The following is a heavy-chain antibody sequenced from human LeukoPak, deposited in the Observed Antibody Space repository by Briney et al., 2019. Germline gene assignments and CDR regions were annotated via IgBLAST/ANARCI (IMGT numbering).Heavy chain of an antibody. CDR3: AKLVRNYEED. J-gene: IGHJ4*02. CDR1: GFTFSTYS. CDR2: ISKSSYYI. V-gene: IGHV3-21*04. D-gene: IGHD3-3*01. Sequence: PGGSLRLSCADSGFTFSTYSMNWVRQAPGKGLEWVSSISKSSYYIHYADSVKGRFTISRDNAKNSLFLQMNSLRVEDTAVYYCAKLVRNYEEDWGQGTLVTVSS.